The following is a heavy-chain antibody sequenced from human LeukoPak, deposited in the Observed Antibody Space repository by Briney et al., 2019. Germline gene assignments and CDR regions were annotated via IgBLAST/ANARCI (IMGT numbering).Heavy chain of an antibody. CDR3: ARVNGRNYYFDY. Sequence: SSETLSLTCTVSGGSISSSSYYWGWIRQPPGKGLEWIGSIYYSGSTYYNPSLKSRVTISVDTSKNQFSLKLRSVNAADTAVYYCARVNGRNYYFDYWGQGTLVTVSS. CDR1: GGSISSSSYY. J-gene: IGHJ4*02. V-gene: IGHV4-39*01. CDR2: IYYSGST. D-gene: IGHD4-23*01.